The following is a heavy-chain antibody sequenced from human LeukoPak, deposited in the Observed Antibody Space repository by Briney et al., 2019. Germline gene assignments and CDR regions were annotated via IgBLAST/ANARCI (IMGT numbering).Heavy chain of an antibody. CDR2: IIPIFGIA. CDR1: GGTFSSYA. J-gene: IGHJ6*02. CDR3: ARGDPLMYYYYYGMDV. V-gene: IGHV1-69*04. Sequence: SVKVSCKASGGTFSSYAISWVRQAPGQGLEWMGRIIPIFGIANYAQKFQGRVTITADKSTSTAYMELSSLRSEDTAVYYCARGDPLMYYYYYGMDVWGQGTTVTVSS. D-gene: IGHD2-8*01.